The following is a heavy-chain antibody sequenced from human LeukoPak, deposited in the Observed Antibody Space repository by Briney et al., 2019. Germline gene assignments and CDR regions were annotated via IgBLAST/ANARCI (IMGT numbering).Heavy chain of an antibody. V-gene: IGHV3-74*01. Sequence: GGSLRLSCAASGFTFSSYWMHWVRQAPGKGLVWVSRINSDGSSTSYADSVKGRFTISRDNAKNTLYLQMNSLRVEDTAVYYCAKDIAKLELRGSYMDVWGKGTTVTVSS. CDR3: AKDIAKLELRGSYMDV. D-gene: IGHD1-7*01. CDR1: GFTFSSYW. CDR2: INSDGSST. J-gene: IGHJ6*03.